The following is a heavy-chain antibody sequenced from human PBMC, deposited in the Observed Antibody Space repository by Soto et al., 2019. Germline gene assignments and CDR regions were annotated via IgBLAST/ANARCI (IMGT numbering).Heavy chain of an antibody. D-gene: IGHD3-22*01. CDR2: IYYSGST. V-gene: IGHV4-59*12. CDR1: GGSISSYY. CDR3: ARDRGWLLGYFXY. Sequence: PSETLSLTCTVSGGSISSYYWSWIRQPPGKGLEWIGYIYYSGSTNYNPSLRSRVTISVDTSKNQFSLKLSSVTAADTAVYYCARDRGWLLGYFXYWGQGTLVXVSS. J-gene: IGHJ4*02.